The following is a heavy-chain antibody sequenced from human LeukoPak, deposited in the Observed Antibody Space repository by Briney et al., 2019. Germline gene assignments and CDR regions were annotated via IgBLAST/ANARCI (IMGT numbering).Heavy chain of an antibody. J-gene: IGHJ2*01. CDR3: ARRIAAAGTSWYFDL. CDR1: GFTFSSYS. Sequence: GSLRLSCAASGFTFSSYSMNWVRQVPGKGLGWVSSISSSSSYIYYADSVKGRFTISRDNAKNSLYLQMNSLRAEDTAVYYCARRIAAAGTSWYFDLWGRGTLVTVSS. V-gene: IGHV3-21*01. D-gene: IGHD6-13*01. CDR2: ISSSSSYI.